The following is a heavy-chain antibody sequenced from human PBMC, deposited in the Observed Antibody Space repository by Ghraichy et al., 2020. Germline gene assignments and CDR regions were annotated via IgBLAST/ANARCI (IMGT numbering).Heavy chain of an antibody. J-gene: IGHJ4*02. D-gene: IGHD1-26*01. CDR3: AKRLRSGSNSDYFDY. V-gene: IGHV3-23*01. CDR2: ISDSGGTT. Sequence: GSLRLSCAASGFTFSSYAMSWVRQAPGKGLEWVSVISDSGGTTYYADSVKGRFTISRDNSKNTLYLQMNSLRAEDTAVYYCAKRLRSGSNSDYFDYWGPGTLVTVSS. CDR1: GFTFSSYA.